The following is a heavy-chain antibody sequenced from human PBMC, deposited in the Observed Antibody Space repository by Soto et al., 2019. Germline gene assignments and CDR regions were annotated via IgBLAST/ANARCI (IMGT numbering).Heavy chain of an antibody. CDR3: ARSPIKYYDFWSGYSNWFDP. J-gene: IGHJ5*02. CDR1: GGTFSSYA. Sequence: GASVKVSCKASGGTFSSYAISWVRQAPGQGLEWMGGIIPIFGTANYAQKFQGRVTITADESTSTAYMELSSLRSEDTAVYYCARSPIKYYDFWSGYSNWFDPWGQGTLVTVSS. D-gene: IGHD3-3*01. CDR2: IIPIFGTA. V-gene: IGHV1-69*13.